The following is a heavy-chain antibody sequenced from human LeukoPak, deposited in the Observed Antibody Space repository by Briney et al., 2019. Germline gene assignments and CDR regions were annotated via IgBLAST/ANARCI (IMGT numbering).Heavy chain of an antibody. CDR3: ARDLSSRDAY. Sequence: GGSLRLSCAASGFTDSGSWMSWVRQAPGKGLEWVASLKEDGSRQYYVDSAKGRFTISRDNAKNSLYLQMSSLRVEDTAVYYCARDLSSRDAYWGQGTLVTVSS. CDR1: GFTDSGSW. V-gene: IGHV3-7*03. CDR2: LKEDGSRQ. D-gene: IGHD6-13*01. J-gene: IGHJ4*02.